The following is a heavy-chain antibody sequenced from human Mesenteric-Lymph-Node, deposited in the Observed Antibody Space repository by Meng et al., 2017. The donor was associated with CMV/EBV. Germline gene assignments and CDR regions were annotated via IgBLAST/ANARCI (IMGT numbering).Heavy chain of an antibody. CDR1: GFTFRNFD. J-gene: IGHJ6*02. CDR3: AKDRDCRRGSCYNGNYYGMDV. V-gene: IGHV3-21*01. Sequence: GESLKISCAASGFTFRNFDINWVRQAPGKGLEWVSTISGSGSHIYYADSVKGRFTISRDNAKNSLYLQMNTLRAEDTAVYYCAKDRDCRRGSCYNGNYYGMDVWGQGTTVTVSS. D-gene: IGHD2-2*02. CDR2: ISGSGSHI.